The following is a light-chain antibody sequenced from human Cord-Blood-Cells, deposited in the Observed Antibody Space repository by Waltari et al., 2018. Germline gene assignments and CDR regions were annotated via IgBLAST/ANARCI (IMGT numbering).Light chain of an antibody. Sequence: IVLTQSPGPLSLSPGERATLSSRARQCVSSNYLAGYHQKPGQAPRRLIYGASSRATGIPDRCSGSGSGTDFTLTISRLEPEEFAVYYCQQYGSSRTFGQGTKVEIK. CDR2: GAS. CDR1: QCVSSNY. V-gene: IGKV3-20*01. CDR3: QQYGSSRT. J-gene: IGKJ1*01.